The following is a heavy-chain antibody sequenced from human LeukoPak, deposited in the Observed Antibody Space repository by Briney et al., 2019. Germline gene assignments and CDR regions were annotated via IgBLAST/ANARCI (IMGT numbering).Heavy chain of an antibody. Sequence: SETLSLTCTVSGDSISSTYFWAWIRQPPGTGLEWIATINHNGNTYYNPFLKSRVTISVDRSRNQFSLKLTSVTAADTAVYYCARLGYCSGGSCHHDYWGQGTLATVS. V-gene: IGHV4-38-2*02. CDR2: INHNGNT. CDR3: ARLGYCSGGSCHHDY. D-gene: IGHD2-15*01. J-gene: IGHJ4*02. CDR1: GDSISSTYF.